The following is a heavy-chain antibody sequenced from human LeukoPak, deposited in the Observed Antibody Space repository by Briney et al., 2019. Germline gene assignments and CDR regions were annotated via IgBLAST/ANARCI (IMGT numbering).Heavy chain of an antibody. CDR2: IYYSGST. V-gene: IGHV4-30-4*08. CDR1: GGSISSGDYC. J-gene: IGHJ4*02. Sequence: PSQTLSLTCTVSGGSISSGDYCWSWIRQPPGKGLEWIGYIYYSGSTYYNPSLKSRVTISVDTSKNQFSLKLSSVTAADTAVYYCARSNIVGATSPFDYWGQGTLVTVSS. CDR3: ARSNIVGATSPFDY. D-gene: IGHD1-26*01.